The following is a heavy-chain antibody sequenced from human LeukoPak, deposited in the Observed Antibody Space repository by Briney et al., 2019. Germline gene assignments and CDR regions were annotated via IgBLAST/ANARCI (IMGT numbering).Heavy chain of an antibody. V-gene: IGHV3-21*01. J-gene: IGHJ3*02. CDR3: ARAGPRVVAATRLYAFDI. Sequence: PGGSLRLSCAASQFTLINYSMNWVRQAPGKGLEWVSSISSGSSYIYYADSVEGRFTISRDNAKNSLYLQMDSLRAEDTAVYYCARAGPRVVAATRLYAFDIWGQGTMVTVSS. CDR2: ISSGSSYI. D-gene: IGHD2-15*01. CDR1: QFTLINYS.